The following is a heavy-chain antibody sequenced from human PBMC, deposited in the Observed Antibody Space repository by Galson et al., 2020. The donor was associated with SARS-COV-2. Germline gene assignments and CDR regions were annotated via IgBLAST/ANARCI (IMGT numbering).Heavy chain of an antibody. D-gene: IGHD1-1*01. CDR2: IDWDDDK. CDR3: ARMTWNGNFFDY. Sequence: SGPTLVKPTQTLTLTCTFSGFSLSSSGMCVGWIRQPPGKALEWLALIDWDDDKYYSTSLKTRLTISKDTSKNQVVLALTNMDPVDTATYYCARMTWNGNFFDYWGQGILVTASS. CDR1: GFSLSSSGMC. V-gene: IGHV2-70*01. J-gene: IGHJ4*02.